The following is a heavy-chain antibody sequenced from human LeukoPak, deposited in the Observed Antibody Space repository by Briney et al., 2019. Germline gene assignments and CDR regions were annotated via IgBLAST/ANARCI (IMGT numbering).Heavy chain of an antibody. D-gene: IGHD3-10*01. Sequence: GRSLRLSCAASGFTFSSYDMHWVRQATGKGLEWVSAIGTAGDTYYPGSVKGRFTISRENAKNSLYLQMNSLRAGDTAVYYCARGITMVRGVIIPYYYGMDVWGQGTTVTVSS. CDR3: ARGITMVRGVIIPYYYGMDV. CDR1: GFTFSSYD. V-gene: IGHV3-13*04. CDR2: IGTAGDT. J-gene: IGHJ6*02.